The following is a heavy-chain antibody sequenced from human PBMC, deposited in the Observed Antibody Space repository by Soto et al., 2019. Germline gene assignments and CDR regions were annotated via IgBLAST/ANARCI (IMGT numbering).Heavy chain of an antibody. CDR3: ARSHTPDWFDP. V-gene: IGHV4-59*12. Sequence: SETLSLTCTVSGGSISSYYWSWIRQPPGKGLEWIGYIYYSGSTNYNPSLKSRVTISVDTSKNQFSLKLSSVTAADTAVYYCARSHTPDWFDPWGQGTLVTVSS. CDR1: GGSISSYY. CDR2: IYYSGST. J-gene: IGHJ5*02.